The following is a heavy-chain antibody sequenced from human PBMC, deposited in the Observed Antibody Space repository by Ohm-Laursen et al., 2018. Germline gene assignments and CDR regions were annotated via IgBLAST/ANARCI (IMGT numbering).Heavy chain of an antibody. CDR1: GFSLSTSGMC. J-gene: IGHJ6*02. D-gene: IGHD2-2*02. CDR2: IDWDDDK. CDR3: ARADTSSYGMDV. V-gene: IGHV2-70*11. Sequence: TQTLTLTCTFSGFSLSTSGMCVSWIRQPPGKALEWLARIDWDDDKYYSTSLKTRLTISKETSKNQVVLTMTNMDPVDTATYYCARADTSSYGMDVWGQGTTVTVSS.